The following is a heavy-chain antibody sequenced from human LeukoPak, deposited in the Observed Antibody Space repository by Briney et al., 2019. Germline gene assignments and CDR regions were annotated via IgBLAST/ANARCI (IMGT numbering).Heavy chain of an antibody. D-gene: IGHD3-10*01. J-gene: IGHJ6*02. CDR1: GFTFSSYE. V-gene: IGHV3-48*03. Sequence: SGGSLRLSCAASGFTFSSYEMNWVRQVPGKGLEWVAYITSSGRIIYYADSMKGRFTISRDNAKNSLYLQMNSLRAEDTAVYYCASTGGYGSGTYDYYYFGMDVWGQGTTVTVSS. CDR2: ITSSGRII. CDR3: ASTGGYGSGTYDYYYFGMDV.